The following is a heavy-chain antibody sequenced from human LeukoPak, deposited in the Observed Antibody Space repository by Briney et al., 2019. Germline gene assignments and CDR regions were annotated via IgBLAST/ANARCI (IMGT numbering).Heavy chain of an antibody. Sequence: GGSLRLSCAASGLTFSSYAMTWVRQAPGKGLEWVSGIVGSGGTTYYADSVKGRFTISRDNSKNTLYLQMNSLRAEDTAVYYCAKDSSGSVNYYNPFAYWGQGTLVTVSS. D-gene: IGHD3-10*01. CDR3: AKDSSGSVNYYNPFAY. J-gene: IGHJ4*02. V-gene: IGHV3-23*01. CDR2: IVGSGGTT. CDR1: GLTFSSYA.